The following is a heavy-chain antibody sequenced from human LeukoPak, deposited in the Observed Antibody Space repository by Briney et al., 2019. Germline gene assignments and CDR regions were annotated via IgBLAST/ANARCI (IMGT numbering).Heavy chain of an antibody. CDR1: GYTFTGYY. D-gene: IGHD6-13*01. CDR2: INPNSGGT. V-gene: IGHV1-2*02. Sequence: ASVRVSCKASGYTFTGYYMHWVRQAPGQGLERMGWINPNSGGTNYAQKFQGRVTMTRDTSTSTVYMELSSLRSEDTAVYYCARGSSRYSSSWLYYWGQGTLVTVSS. J-gene: IGHJ4*02. CDR3: ARGSSRYSSSWLYY.